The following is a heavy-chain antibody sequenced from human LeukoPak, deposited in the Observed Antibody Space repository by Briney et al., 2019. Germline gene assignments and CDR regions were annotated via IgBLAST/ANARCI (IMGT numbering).Heavy chain of an antibody. CDR2: IDPGDSDT. CDR1: GYDFTSYW. J-gene: IGHJ4*02. D-gene: IGHD6-13*01. CDR3: ARVKSSSWYDFDY. V-gene: IGHV5-51*01. Sequence: GESLKISCKGSGYDFTSYWVGWVRPMPGKGLEWMGIIDPGDSDTRYSPSFQGQVTISADKSISTAYLQWSSLKASDTAIYYCARVKSSSWYDFDYWGQGTLVTVSS.